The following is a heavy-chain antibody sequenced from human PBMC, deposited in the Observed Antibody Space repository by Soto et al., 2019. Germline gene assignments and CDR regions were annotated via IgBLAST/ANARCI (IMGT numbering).Heavy chain of an antibody. Sequence: EVQLVESGGGLVQPGGSLRLSCAASGFTFSDHQMGWVRQAPGKGLEWVGRSRNKANSYTTEYAASVKGRFTISRDDSKNSLYLQMNSLKIEDTAVYYCSRVVGAPNWFDPWGQGTLGTVSS. D-gene: IGHD1-26*01. J-gene: IGHJ5*02. CDR1: GFTFSDHQ. CDR3: SRVVGAPNWFDP. CDR2: SRNKANSYTT. V-gene: IGHV3-72*01.